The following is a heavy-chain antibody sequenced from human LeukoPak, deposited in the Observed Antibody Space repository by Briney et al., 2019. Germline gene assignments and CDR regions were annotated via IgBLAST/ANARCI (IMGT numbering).Heavy chain of an antibody. J-gene: IGHJ6*03. CDR1: GYTFTSYD. V-gene: IGHV1-8*01. CDR2: MNPNSGNT. D-gene: IGHD3-10*01. CDR3: ARGITMVRSRGYYYYMDV. Sequence: ASVKVSCKASGYTFTSYDINWVRQATGQGLEWMGWMNPNSGNTGYAQKFQGRVTMTRNTSISTAYMELSSLRSEDTAVYYCARGITMVRSRGYYYYMDVWGKGTTVTISS.